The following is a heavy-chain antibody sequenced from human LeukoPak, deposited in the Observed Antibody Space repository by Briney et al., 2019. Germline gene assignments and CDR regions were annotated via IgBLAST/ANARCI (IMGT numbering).Heavy chain of an antibody. CDR2: INPNSGGT. CDR3: ACYDYYDSSGYYSDDAFDI. Sequence: ASVKVSCKASGYTFTGYYMHWVRQAPGQGLEWMGWINPNSGGTTYAQNFQGRVTMTRDTSISTAYMELSRLRSEDTAVYYCACYDYYDSSGYYSDDAFDIWGQGTMVTVSS. V-gene: IGHV1-2*02. J-gene: IGHJ3*02. D-gene: IGHD3-22*01. CDR1: GYTFTGYY.